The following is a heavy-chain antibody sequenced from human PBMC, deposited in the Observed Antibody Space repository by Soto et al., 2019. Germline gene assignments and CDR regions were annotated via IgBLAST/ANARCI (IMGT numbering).Heavy chain of an antibody. V-gene: IGHV1-69*08. J-gene: IGHJ4*02. CDR2: IITTLPIA. D-gene: IGHD4-17*01. CDR1: GGSSNIYT. CDR3: AIDVTTGGFAS. Sequence: QVQLVQSGAELKKPGSSVKVSCKASGGSSNIYTITWVRQAPGQGLEWMGRIITTLPIANYAQKFQGRVTIAADKSTGTAYMELSSLRSEDTAVYYCAIDVTTGGFASGGQGTLVTVSS.